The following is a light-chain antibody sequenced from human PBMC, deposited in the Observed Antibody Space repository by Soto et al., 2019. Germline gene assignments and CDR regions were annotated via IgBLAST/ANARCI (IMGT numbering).Light chain of an antibody. V-gene: IGKV3-15*01. CDR3: QQYNNWPRAWT. CDR2: GAS. Sequence: ERVMTQSPATLSVSPGERATLSCRASQSVSSKLAWYQQKPGQAPRLLIYGASTRATGIPARFSGSGSGSEFTLTISRLQSEDFAVYYCQQYNNWPRAWTFGQGTKVEI. CDR1: QSVSSK. J-gene: IGKJ1*01.